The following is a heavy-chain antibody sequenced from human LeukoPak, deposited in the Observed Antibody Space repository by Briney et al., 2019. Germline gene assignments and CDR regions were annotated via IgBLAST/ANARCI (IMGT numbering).Heavy chain of an antibody. D-gene: IGHD4/OR15-4a*01. CDR2: IRSKDYGGAT. Sequence: GGSLRLSCTTSGFTFSDFAISWVRQAPGKGLEWVGFIRSKDYGGATYYAASVKGRFTITRDDSKGIAYLQMRSLKIEDTAVCCAKTGALDIWGQGTMVTVSS. CDR3: KTGALDI. CDR1: GFTFSDFA. V-gene: IGHV3-49*04. J-gene: IGHJ3*02.